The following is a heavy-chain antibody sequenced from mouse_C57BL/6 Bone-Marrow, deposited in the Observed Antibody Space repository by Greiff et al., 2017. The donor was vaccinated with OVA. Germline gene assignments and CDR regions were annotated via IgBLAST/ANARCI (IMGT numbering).Heavy chain of an antibody. CDR2: ISDGGSYT. D-gene: IGHD1-1*01. V-gene: IGHV5-4*03. CDR1: GFTFSSYA. J-gene: IGHJ1*03. Sequence: EVMLVESGGGLVKPGGSLKLSCAASGFTFSSYAMSWVRQTPEKRLEWVATISDGGSYTYYPANVQGRFTISRDNAKNHLYLQMSHLKSEDTAMYYCATRLLRYFDVWGTGTTVTVSS. CDR3: ATRLLRYFDV.